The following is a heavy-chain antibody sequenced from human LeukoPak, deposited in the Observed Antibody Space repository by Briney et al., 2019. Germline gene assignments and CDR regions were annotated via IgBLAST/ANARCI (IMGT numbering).Heavy chain of an antibody. CDR1: GFTFSSYA. CDR2: ISGSGGST. CDR3: AREPDPAFIGGDFQYYFDY. V-gene: IGHV3-23*01. Sequence: PGGSLRLSCAASGFTFSSYAMSWVRQAPGKGLEWVSAISGSGGSTYYADSVKGRFTISRDNSKNTLYLQMNSLRAEDTAVYYCAREPDPAFIGGDFQYYFDYWGQGTLVTVSS. D-gene: IGHD2-21*02. J-gene: IGHJ4*02.